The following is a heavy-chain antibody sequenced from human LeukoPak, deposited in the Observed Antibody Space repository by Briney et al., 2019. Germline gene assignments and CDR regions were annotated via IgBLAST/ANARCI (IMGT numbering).Heavy chain of an antibody. Sequence: SVKVSCKASGGTFSSYAISWVRQAPGQGLEWMGWIIPILGIANYAQKFQGRVTITADKSTSTAYMELSSLRSEDTAVYYCARWPTRTGYCSSTSCEASDYWGQGTLVTVSS. CDR2: IIPILGIA. CDR3: ARWPTRTGYCSSTSCEASDY. CDR1: GGTFSSYA. D-gene: IGHD2-2*01. J-gene: IGHJ4*02. V-gene: IGHV1-69*10.